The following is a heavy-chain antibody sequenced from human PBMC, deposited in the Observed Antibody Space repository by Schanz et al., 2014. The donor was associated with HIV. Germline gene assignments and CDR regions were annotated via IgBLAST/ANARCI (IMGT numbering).Heavy chain of an antibody. CDR2: IHGIGTT. V-gene: IGHV4-4*07. CDR1: GGSIGNYY. D-gene: IGHD2-15*01. Sequence: QVQLQESGPGLVKPSETLSLTCTVTGGSIGNYYWSWVRQTAGKGLEWIGRIHGIGTTTYSPSLACRVPMSVDVSKNPFPRTLSSVTAADTAVYYCARAYCSGGSCFAGYGLDAWGQGTTVIVSS. J-gene: IGHJ6*02. CDR3: ARAYCSGGSCFAGYGLDA.